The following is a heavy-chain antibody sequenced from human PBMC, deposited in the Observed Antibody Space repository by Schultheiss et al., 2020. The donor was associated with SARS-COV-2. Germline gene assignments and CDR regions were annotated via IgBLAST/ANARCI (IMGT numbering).Heavy chain of an antibody. CDR2: MNPNSGNT. Sequence: ASVKVSCKASGYTFTSYDINWVRQATGQGLEWMGWMNPNSGNTGYAQKFQGRVTMTRNTSISTAYMELSSLRSEDTAVYYCTSDSSSSVDYFDYWGQGTLVTVSS. V-gene: IGHV1-8*01. J-gene: IGHJ4*02. D-gene: IGHD6-6*01. CDR1: GYTFTSYD. CDR3: TSDSSSSVDYFDY.